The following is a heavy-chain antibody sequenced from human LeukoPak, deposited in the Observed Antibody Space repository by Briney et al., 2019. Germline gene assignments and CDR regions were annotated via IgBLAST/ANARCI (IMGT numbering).Heavy chain of an antibody. CDR2: IYNTGDT. J-gene: IGHJ4*02. CDR3: ARSDHRWLYSDY. V-gene: IGHV4-31*03. Sequence: SQTLSLTCTVSGGSISSGGHCWTWIRQHPGKGLEWIGYIYNTGDTFYNPSLKSRVIISVDTSKNQFSLNLNSVTAADTAVYYCARSDHRWLYSDYWGQGTLVTVSS. D-gene: IGHD5-24*01. CDR1: GGSISSGGHC.